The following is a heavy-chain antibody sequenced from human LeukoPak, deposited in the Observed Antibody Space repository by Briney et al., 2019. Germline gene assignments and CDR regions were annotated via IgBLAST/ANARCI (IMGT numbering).Heavy chain of an antibody. J-gene: IGHJ4*02. CDR2: IFYSGRT. D-gene: IGHD3-22*01. Sequence: TPSETLSLTCSVSGGSISSYYWSWIRQPPGKGLEYIGYIFYSGRTNYNPSLKSRLTISVDTSKNQFSLRLSSMTAADTAVYYCARVTGYMIEDYFDYWGQGTLVTVSS. CDR1: GGSISSYY. V-gene: IGHV4-59*01. CDR3: ARVTGYMIEDYFDY.